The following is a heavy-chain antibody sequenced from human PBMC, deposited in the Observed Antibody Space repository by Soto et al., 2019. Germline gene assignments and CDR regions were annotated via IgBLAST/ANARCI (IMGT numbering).Heavy chain of an antibody. V-gene: IGHV3-30-3*01. D-gene: IGHD5-18*01. CDR2: IKHDGSEI. Sequence: GGSLRLSCLASGFGFSGYSMHWVRQAPGKGLDWVAVIKHDGSEIYYADSVKGRFTISKDDSKNTLHLQMNALRVDDTALYYCVRVGWGYSYGNGMDGWGQGTTVTVSS. J-gene: IGHJ6*02. CDR1: GFGFSGYS. CDR3: VRVGWGYSYGNGMDG.